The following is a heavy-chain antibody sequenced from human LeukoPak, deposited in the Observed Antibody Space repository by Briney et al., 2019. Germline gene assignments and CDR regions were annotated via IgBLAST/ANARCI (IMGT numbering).Heavy chain of an antibody. V-gene: IGHV4-34*01. CDR2: INHSGST. CDR3: ARDPAGGTMVRGVITHAFDI. D-gene: IGHD3-10*01. CDR1: GGSFSGYY. J-gene: IGHJ3*02. Sequence: PSETLSLTCAVYGGSFSGYYWSWIRQPPGKGLEWIGEINHSGSTNYNPSLKSRVTISVDTSKNQFSLKLSSVTAADTAVYYCARDPAGGTMVRGVITHAFDIWGQGTMVTVSS.